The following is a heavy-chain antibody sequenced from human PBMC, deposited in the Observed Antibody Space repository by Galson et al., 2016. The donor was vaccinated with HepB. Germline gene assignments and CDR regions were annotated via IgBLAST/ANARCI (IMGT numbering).Heavy chain of an antibody. Sequence: SVKVSCTASGYTFTGYSMHWVRQAPGQGLEWMGWINPDSGVTSYAQKFQGRVTMTRDTSISTVYMELSRLTSDDTSIYYCARDRYSGSYYVGAFDIWGQGTMVTVS. J-gene: IGHJ3*02. V-gene: IGHV1-2*02. CDR2: INPDSGVT. CDR1: GYTFTGYS. CDR3: ARDRYSGSYYVGAFDI. D-gene: IGHD1-26*01.